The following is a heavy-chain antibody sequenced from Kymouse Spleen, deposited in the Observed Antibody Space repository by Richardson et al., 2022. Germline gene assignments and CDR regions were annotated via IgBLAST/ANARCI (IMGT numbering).Heavy chain of an antibody. J-gene: IGHJ6*02. CDR1: GDSVSSNSAA. V-gene: IGHV6-1*01. D-gene: IGHD3-10*01. CDR3: ARGLWFGELRGPYYYYYGMDV. CDR2: TYYRSKWYN. Sequence: QVQLQQSGPGLVKPSQTLSLTCAISGDSVSSNSAAWNWIRQSPSRGLEWLGRTYYRSKWYNDYAVSVKSRITINPDTSKNQFSLQLNSVTPEDTAVYYCARGLWFGELRGPYYYYYGMDVWGQGTTVTVSS.